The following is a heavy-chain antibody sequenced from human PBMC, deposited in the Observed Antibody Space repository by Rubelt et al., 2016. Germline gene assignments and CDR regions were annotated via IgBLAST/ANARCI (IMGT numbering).Heavy chain of an antibody. D-gene: IGHD4-17*01. CDR1: GGSFSDYY. Sequence: QVQLQQWGAGLLKPSETLSLTCAVHGGSFSDYYWSWIRQPPGKGLEWIGEINHSGSTVYNPSLKRRVAISVDTAQNQFALRLSSVTAADTAVYYCARGRGDYDVREDYWGQGTLVTVSS. CDR2: INHSGST. J-gene: IGHJ4*02. V-gene: IGHV4-34*02. CDR3: ARGRGDYDVREDY.